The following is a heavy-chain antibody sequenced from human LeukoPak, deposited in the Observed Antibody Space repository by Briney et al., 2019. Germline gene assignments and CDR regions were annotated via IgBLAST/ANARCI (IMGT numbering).Heavy chain of an antibody. CDR1: GYPFTSYY. CDR2: ISAYNGNT. V-gene: IGHV1-18*04. J-gene: IGHJ3*02. D-gene: IGHD1-26*01. Sequence: ASVKVSCKASGYPFTSYYMHWVRPAPGQGLEWMGWISAYNGNTNYAQKLQGRVTMTTDTSTSTAYMELRSLRSDDTAVYYCARGGRQALRAFDIWGQGTMVTVSS. CDR3: ARGGRQALRAFDI.